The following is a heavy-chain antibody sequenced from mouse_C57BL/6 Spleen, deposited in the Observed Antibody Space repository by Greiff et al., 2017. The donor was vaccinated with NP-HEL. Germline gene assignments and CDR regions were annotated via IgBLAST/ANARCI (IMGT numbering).Heavy chain of an antibody. CDR2: INPSNGGT. Sequence: QVQLQQPGTELVKPGASVKLSCKASGYTFTSYWMHWVKQRPGQGLEWIGNINPSNGGTNYNEKFKSKATLTVDKSSSTAYMQLSSLTSEDSAVYYCARSDYDYDGGYYAMDYWGQGTSVTVSS. D-gene: IGHD2-4*01. CDR3: ARSDYDYDGGYYAMDY. V-gene: IGHV1-53*01. CDR1: GYTFTSYW. J-gene: IGHJ4*01.